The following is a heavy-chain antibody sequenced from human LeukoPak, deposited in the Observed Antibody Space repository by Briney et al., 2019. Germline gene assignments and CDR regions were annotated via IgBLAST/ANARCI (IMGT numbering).Heavy chain of an antibody. Sequence: GGSLRLSCAASGFTFSSYAMSWVRQAPGKGLEWVSAISGSGGSTYYADSVKGRFTISRDNSKNTLYLRMNSLGAEDTAVYYCAKDLKSGSYLFLPWGQGTLVTVSS. D-gene: IGHD1-26*01. CDR3: AKDLKSGSYLFLP. J-gene: IGHJ5*02. CDR2: ISGSGGST. CDR1: GFTFSSYA. V-gene: IGHV3-23*01.